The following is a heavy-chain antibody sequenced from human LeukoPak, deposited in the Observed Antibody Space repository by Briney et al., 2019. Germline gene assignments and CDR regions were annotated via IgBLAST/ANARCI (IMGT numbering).Heavy chain of an antibody. V-gene: IGHV1-69*06. CDR1: GGTFSSYA. J-gene: IGHJ1*01. CDR3: ARTGPIAVAGRRGETEYFQH. CDR2: IIPIFGTA. D-gene: IGHD6-19*01. Sequence: SVKVSGKASGGTFSSYAISWVRQAPGQGLEWMGGIIPIFGTANYAQKFQGRVTITADKSTSTAYMELSSLRSEDTAVYYCARTGPIAVAGRRGETEYFQHWGQGTLVTVSS.